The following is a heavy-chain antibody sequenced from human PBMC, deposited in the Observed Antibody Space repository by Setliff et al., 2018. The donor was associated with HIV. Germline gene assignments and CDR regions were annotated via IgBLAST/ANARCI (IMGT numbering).Heavy chain of an antibody. CDR3: ATEGREKLALFDH. J-gene: IGHJ4*02. CDR1: GLSMRAHH. V-gene: IGHV4-59*11. D-gene: IGHD6-6*01. CDR2: ILYSGNS. Sequence: SETPSLTCNVSGLSMRAHHWSWVRLPPGKTLEWLGYILYSGNSNYNPSFKNRVTISLNEAKRQFSLDLKSVTSADTAVYYCATEGREKLALFDHWGQGTLVTVSS.